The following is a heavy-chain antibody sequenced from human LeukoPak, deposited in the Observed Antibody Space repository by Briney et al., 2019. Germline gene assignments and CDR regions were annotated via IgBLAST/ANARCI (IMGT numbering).Heavy chain of an antibody. Sequence: GGPLRLSCAASGFTFSSYAMSWVRQAPGKGLEWVSAISGSGGSTYYADSVKGRFTISRDNSKNMLYLQMNSLRAEDTAVYYCARDWRDGSEYYFDYWGQGTLVTVFS. D-gene: IGHD3-10*01. J-gene: IGHJ4*02. CDR3: ARDWRDGSEYYFDY. CDR1: GFTFSSYA. V-gene: IGHV3-23*01. CDR2: ISGSGGST.